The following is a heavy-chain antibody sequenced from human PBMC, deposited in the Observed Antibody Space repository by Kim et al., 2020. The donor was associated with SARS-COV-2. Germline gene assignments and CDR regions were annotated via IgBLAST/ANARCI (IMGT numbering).Heavy chain of an antibody. D-gene: IGHD3-22*01. CDR3: ASGYYDPSVRFDY. J-gene: IGHJ4*02. Sequence: ANTVTGRVPISRANAKNSLYLQMNSLRDGDTAVYYCASGYYDPSVRFDYWGQGTLVTVSS. V-gene: IGHV3-48*02.